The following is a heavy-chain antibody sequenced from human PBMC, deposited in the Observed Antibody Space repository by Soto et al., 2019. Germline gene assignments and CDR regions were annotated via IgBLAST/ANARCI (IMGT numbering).Heavy chain of an antibody. D-gene: IGHD3-22*01. J-gene: IGHJ4*02. Sequence: GGSLRLSCAASGFTFSSYSMNWVRQAPGKGLEWVSYISSSSSTIYYADSVKGRFTISRDNAKNSLYLQMNSLRDEDTAVYYCARDSEYYYDSSAIHGFDYWGQGTLVTVSS. CDR1: GFTFSSYS. CDR2: ISSSSSTI. CDR3: ARDSEYYYDSSAIHGFDY. V-gene: IGHV3-48*02.